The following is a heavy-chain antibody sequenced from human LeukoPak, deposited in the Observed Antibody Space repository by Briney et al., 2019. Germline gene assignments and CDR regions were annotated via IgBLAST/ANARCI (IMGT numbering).Heavy chain of an antibody. D-gene: IGHD3-9*01. CDR2: ISWNSGSI. J-gene: IGHJ4*02. Sequence: GGSLRLSCAASGFTFDDYAMHWVRQAPGKGLEWVSGISWNSGSIGYADSVKGRFTISRDNAKNSLYLQMNSLRAEDTALYYCAKDTRDILTGYFNTAFDYWGQGTLVTVSS. CDR1: GFTFDDYA. V-gene: IGHV3-9*01. CDR3: AKDTRDILTGYFNTAFDY.